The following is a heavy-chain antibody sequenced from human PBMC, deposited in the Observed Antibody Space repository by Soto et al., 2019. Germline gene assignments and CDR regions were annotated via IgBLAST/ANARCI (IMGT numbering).Heavy chain of an antibody. CDR3: ARHVHHCGGDCYPYYFDY. V-gene: IGHV4-39*01. Sequence: SETLSLTCTVSGGSISSSSYYWGWIRQPPGKGLEWIGSIYYSGSTYYNPSLKSRVTISVDTSKNQFSLKLSSVTAADTAVYYCARHVHHCGGDCYPYYFDYWGQGTLVTVS. CDR1: GGSISSSSYY. J-gene: IGHJ4*02. CDR2: IYYSGST. D-gene: IGHD2-21*02.